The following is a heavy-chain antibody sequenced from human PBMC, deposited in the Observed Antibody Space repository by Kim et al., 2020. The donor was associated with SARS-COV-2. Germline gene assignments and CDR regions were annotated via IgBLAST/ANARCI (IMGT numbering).Heavy chain of an antibody. CDR3: AKGNLLRWSERYFEY. D-gene: IGHD3-16*01. CDR2: ISYDGTNK. V-gene: IGHV3-30*18. Sequence: GGSLRLSCVTSGFTFSNYGLHWVRQAPGKGLEWVAVISYDGTNKYYADSVKGRFSISRDNSENTLYLQMNSLRAEDTAVYYCAKGNLLRWSERYFEYWGLGNLGTVPS. J-gene: IGHJ4*02. CDR1: GFTFSNYG.